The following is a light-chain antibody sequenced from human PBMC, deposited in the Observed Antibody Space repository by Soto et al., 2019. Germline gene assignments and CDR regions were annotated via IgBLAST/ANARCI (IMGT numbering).Light chain of an antibody. J-gene: IGKJ4*01. CDR3: QQYNNWPPLT. Sequence: EIVMTQSPATLSVSPGERATLSCRASQSVSSNLAWYQQKPGQAPRLLIYGASTRPTGIPARFSGSGSGTEFILTISSLQSEDFAVYYCQQYNNWPPLTFGGGTKVEIK. CDR2: GAS. V-gene: IGKV3-15*01. CDR1: QSVSSN.